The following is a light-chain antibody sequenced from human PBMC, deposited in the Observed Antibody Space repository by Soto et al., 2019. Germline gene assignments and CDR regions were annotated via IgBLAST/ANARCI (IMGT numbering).Light chain of an antibody. J-gene: IGLJ2*01. CDR2: GDN. V-gene: IGLV1-44*01. CDR3: AAWDGSLNNVL. Sequence: SVLTQPPSASGTPGQRVTISCSGSGSSIGTNTVNWYRQLPGTAPKLLIYGDNQRPSGVPERFSGSKSGTSASLAISGLQSEDEAEYYCAAWDGSLNNVLFGGGTKLTVL. CDR1: GSSIGTNT.